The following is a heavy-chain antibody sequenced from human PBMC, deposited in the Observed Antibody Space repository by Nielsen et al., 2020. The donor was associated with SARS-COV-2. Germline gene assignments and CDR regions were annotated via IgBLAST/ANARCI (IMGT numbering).Heavy chain of an antibody. CDR2: INPSGGST. CDR1: GYTFTSYY. CDR3: ATGAERGYSYGYVSALGY. V-gene: IGHV1-46*01. J-gene: IGHJ4*02. Sequence: ASVKVSCKASGYTFTSYYMHWVRQAPGQGLEWMGIINPSGGSTSYAQKFQGRVTMTRDTSTSTVYMELSSLRSEDTAVYYCATGAERGYSYGYVSALGYWGQGTLVTVSS. D-gene: IGHD5-18*01.